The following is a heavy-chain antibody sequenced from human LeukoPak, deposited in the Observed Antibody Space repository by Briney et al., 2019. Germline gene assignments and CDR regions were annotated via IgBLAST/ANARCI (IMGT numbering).Heavy chain of an antibody. CDR1: GFTFSSYS. D-gene: IGHD2-15*01. CDR2: TSSSSSYI. V-gene: IGHV3-21*01. Sequence: GGSLRLSCAASGFTFSSYSMNWVRQAPGKGLEWVSSTSSSSSYIYYADSVKGRFTISRDNAKNSLYLQMNSLRAEDTAVYYCARDQIKYCSGGSCLHMDVWGKGTTVTASS. J-gene: IGHJ6*03. CDR3: ARDQIKYCSGGSCLHMDV.